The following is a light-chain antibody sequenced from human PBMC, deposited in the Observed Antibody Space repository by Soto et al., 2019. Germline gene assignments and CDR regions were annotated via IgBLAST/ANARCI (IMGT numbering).Light chain of an antibody. Sequence: QYALTQPASVSGSPGQSITISCSGTSSDVGGYNYVSWYQQYPGKAPKLMIYEVSNRPSGVSNRFSGSKSGNTAFLGISGLQAEDEADYYCSSYTSSSLYVFGTGTKVTVL. V-gene: IGLV2-14*01. CDR2: EVS. J-gene: IGLJ1*01. CDR1: SSDVGGYNY. CDR3: SSYTSSSLYV.